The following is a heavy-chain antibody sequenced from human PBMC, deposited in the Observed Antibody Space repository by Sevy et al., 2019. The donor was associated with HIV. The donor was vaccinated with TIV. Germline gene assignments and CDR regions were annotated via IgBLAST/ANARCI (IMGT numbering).Heavy chain of an antibody. V-gene: IGHV3-23*01. CDR1: GFTFSSYA. Sequence: GGSLRLSCAASGFTFSSYAMSWVRQAPGKGLGWVSFIIGMGGGTYYGDSVKGRLTISRDNSKNTLHLQMTSLRAEDTAVYYCAKLYCGGDCYGRGSGNDAFDIWGQGTMVTVSS. J-gene: IGHJ3*02. CDR2: IIGMGGGT. D-gene: IGHD2-21*01. CDR3: AKLYCGGDCYGRGSGNDAFDI.